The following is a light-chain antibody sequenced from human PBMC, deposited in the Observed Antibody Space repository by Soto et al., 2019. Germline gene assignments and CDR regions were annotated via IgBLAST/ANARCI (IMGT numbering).Light chain of an antibody. CDR2: DAS. CDR1: QSVSSN. J-gene: IGKJ1*01. Sequence: EIEMTQSPSTLSLNKGERDTLPCRASQSVSSNLAWYQQKPGQAPRLLIYDASNRATGIPARFSGSGSGTDFTLTISSLEPEDFAVYYCQQRSNWPRTFSQGTMVDI. V-gene: IGKV3-11*01. CDR3: QQRSNWPRT.